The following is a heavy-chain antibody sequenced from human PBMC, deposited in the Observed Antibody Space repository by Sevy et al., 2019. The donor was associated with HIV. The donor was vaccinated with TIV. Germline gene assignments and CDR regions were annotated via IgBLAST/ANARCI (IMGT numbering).Heavy chain of an antibody. CDR2: IKSKTDGGTI. CDR3: STGHIIVLLVPDGMDV. J-gene: IGHJ6*04. D-gene: IGHD2-8*02. CDR1: GFTFSNAW. V-gene: IGHV3-15*01. Sequence: GGSLRLSCAASGFTFSNAWMSWVRQAPGKGLEWVGRIKSKTDGGTIDYAAPVKGRFTISRDDSKNTLYLQMNSLKTADTAVYYCSTGHIIVLLVPDGMDVWGKGTTVTVS.